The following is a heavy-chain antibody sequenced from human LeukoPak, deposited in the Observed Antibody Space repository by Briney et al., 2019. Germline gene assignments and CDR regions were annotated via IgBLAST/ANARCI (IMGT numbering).Heavy chain of an antibody. CDR3: ARHDYYDSSGYSPFGY. J-gene: IGHJ4*02. Sequence: SETLSLTCTVSGGSISSYYWSWIRQPPGKGLEWIGYIYYSGSTNYNPSLKSRVTISVDTSKNQFSLKLSSVTAADTAVYYCARHDYYDSSGYSPFGYWGQGTLVTVSS. V-gene: IGHV4-59*08. CDR2: IYYSGST. D-gene: IGHD3-22*01. CDR1: GGSISSYY.